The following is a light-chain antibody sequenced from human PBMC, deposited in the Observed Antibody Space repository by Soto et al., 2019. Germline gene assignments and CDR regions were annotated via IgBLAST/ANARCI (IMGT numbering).Light chain of an antibody. CDR3: QQYNNWPRT. CDR2: KAS. J-gene: IGKJ1*01. V-gene: IGKV1-5*03. Sequence: DIQMTQSPSTLSASVGDRVTITCRASQSISSWLAWYQQKPGKAPKLLIYKASSLESGVPSRFSGSGSGTEFTLTISGLQPDDFAVYYCQQYNNWPRTFGQGTKVDIK. CDR1: QSISSW.